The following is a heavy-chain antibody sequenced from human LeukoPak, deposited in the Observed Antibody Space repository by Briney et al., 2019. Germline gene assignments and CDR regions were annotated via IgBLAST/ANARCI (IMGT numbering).Heavy chain of an antibody. CDR2: IWNDGSDK. Sequence: GRSLRLSCAASGFTFSNFGTHWVRQAPGKGLQWVAVIWNDGSDKYYADPVKGRFTISRDNSKNTVHLQMNSLRAEDTAVYYCARDGPEAAATTTWYFDSWGQGTQVTVSS. J-gene: IGHJ4*02. D-gene: IGHD1-26*01. CDR1: GFTFSNFG. CDR3: ARDGPEAAATTTWYFDS. V-gene: IGHV3-33*01.